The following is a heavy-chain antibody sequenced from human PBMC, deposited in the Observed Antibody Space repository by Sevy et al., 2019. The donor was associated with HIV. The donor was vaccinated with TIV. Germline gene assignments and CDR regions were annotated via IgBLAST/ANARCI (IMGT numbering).Heavy chain of an antibody. D-gene: IGHD2-2*02. CDR2: VHHSGSI. V-gene: IGHV4-59*03. J-gene: IGHJ5*02. CDR3: AAGGGYCSSASCYNLGWFDP. CDR1: GGSTSTYS. Sequence: SETLSLTCTVSGGSTSTYSWSWIRQPPGKGLEWIGYVHHSGSITYNPSLRSRVTMSIDTSKNQFSLKLRSVTAADTAVYYCAAGGGYCSSASCYNLGWFDPWGQGVLVTSPQ.